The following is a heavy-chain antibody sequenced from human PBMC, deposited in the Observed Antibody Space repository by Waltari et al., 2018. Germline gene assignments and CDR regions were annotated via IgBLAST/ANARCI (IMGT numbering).Heavy chain of an antibody. J-gene: IGHJ3*02. D-gene: IGHD3-10*01. CDR3: AILCGSGSYATPVDAFDI. CDR1: GGSISSGGYY. V-gene: IGHV4-31*03. Sequence: TVSGGSISSGGYYWSWIRQHPGKGLEWIGYIYYSGSTYYNPSLKSRVTISVDTSKNQFSLKLSSVTAADTAVYYCAILCGSGSYATPVDAFDIWGQGTMVTVSS. CDR2: IYYSGST.